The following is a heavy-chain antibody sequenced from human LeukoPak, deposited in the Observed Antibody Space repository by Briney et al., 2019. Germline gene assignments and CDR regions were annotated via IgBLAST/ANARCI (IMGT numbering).Heavy chain of an antibody. J-gene: IGHJ4*02. D-gene: IGHD5-18*01. V-gene: IGHV1-18*01. Sequence: ASVKVSCKASGYTFTSYGISWVRQAPGQGLEWMGWISAYNGNTNYTQKLQGRVTMTTDTSTSTAYMELRSLRSDDTAVYYCARDRRSYSYGPDGDWGQGTPVTVSS. CDR1: GYTFTSYG. CDR2: ISAYNGNT. CDR3: ARDRRSYSYGPDGD.